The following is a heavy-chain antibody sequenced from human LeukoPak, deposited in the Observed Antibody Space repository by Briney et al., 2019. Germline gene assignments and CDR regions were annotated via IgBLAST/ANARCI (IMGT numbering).Heavy chain of an antibody. CDR3: ARERGAYGDYASDY. Sequence: SETLSLTCAVSGYSISSGYYWGWIRQPPGKGLEWIGSIYHSGSTYYNPSLKSRVTISVDTSKNQFSLKLSSVTAADTAVYYCARERGAYGDYASDYWGQGTLVTVSS. J-gene: IGHJ4*02. D-gene: IGHD4-17*01. CDR2: IYHSGST. CDR1: GYSISSGYY. V-gene: IGHV4-38-2*02.